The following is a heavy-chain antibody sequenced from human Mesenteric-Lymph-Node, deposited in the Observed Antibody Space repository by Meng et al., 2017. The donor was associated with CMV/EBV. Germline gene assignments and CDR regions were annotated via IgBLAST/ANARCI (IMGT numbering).Heavy chain of an antibody. CDR3: AKDLGGTYYYGSGSPWGMDV. CDR2: ISGSGGST. Sequence: GESLKISCAASGFTFSSYAMSWVRQAPGKGLEWVSAISGSGGSTYYADSVKGRFTISRDNSKNTLYLQMNSLRAEDTAVYYCAKDLGGTYYYGSGSPWGMDVWGQGTTVTVSS. J-gene: IGHJ6*02. CDR1: GFTFSSYA. D-gene: IGHD3-10*01. V-gene: IGHV3-23*01.